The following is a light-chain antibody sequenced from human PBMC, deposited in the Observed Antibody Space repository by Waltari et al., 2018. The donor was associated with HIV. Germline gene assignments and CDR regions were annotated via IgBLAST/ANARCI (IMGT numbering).Light chain of an antibody. CDR1: SYNIGTDYD. CDR3: QSYDSRLSAVV. Sequence: QSVLTQPPPVSGAPGQRVTISCTGSSYNIGTDYDVQWSQQLTGTVPKLLIYGNNNRPSCVPDRFSGSMSGTSASRAITGLQAEDETDYYCQSYDSRLSAVVFGGGTKLTVL. V-gene: IGLV1-40*01. J-gene: IGLJ2*01. CDR2: GNN.